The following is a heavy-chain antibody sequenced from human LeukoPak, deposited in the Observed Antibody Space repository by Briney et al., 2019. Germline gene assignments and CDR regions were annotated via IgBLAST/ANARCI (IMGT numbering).Heavy chain of an antibody. CDR2: IYTSGST. D-gene: IGHD6-19*01. CDR3: ARAGYSSGWDTFDY. V-gene: IGHV4-4*07. J-gene: IGHJ4*02. CDR1: GGSISSYY. Sequence: SETLSLTCTVSGGSISSYYWSWIRQPAGKGLEWIGRIYTSGSTNYNPSLKSRVTMSVDTSKNQFSLKLSSVTAADTAVYYCARAGYSSGWDTFDYWGQGTLDTVSS.